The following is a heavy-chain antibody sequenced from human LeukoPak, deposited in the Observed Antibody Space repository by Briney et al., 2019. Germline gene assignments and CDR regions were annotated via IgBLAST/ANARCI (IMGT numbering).Heavy chain of an antibody. V-gene: IGHV4-4*02. Sequence: PSETLSLTCTVSAGSISNTNWWSWVRQPPGKGLEWMGEIYHSGITNYNPSLKSRVTISVDKSRKQFSLRLSSVTAADTAVYYCARVNYDSSGYYPFDYWSLGTLVTVSS. J-gene: IGHJ4*02. CDR1: AGSISNTNW. CDR2: IYHSGIT. D-gene: IGHD3-22*01. CDR3: ARVNYDSSGYYPFDY.